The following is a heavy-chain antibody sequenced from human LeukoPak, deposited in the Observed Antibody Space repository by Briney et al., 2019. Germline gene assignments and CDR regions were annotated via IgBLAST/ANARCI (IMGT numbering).Heavy chain of an antibody. CDR1: GYTFTNFG. Sequence: GASVKVSCKASGYTFTNFGISWVRQAPGQGLEWMGWITPYNGNTNYAQKLQGRVTLTTDTSTSTAYMELRSLRSDDTAVYYCAGGGIYYYDKSGINWFDPWGQGTLVTVSS. J-gene: IGHJ5*02. V-gene: IGHV1-18*01. CDR3: AGGGIYYYDKSGINWFDP. D-gene: IGHD3-22*01. CDR2: ITPYNGNT.